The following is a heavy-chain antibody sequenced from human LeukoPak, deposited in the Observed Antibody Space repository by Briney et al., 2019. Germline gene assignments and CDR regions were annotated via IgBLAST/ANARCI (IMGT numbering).Heavy chain of an antibody. Sequence: GGSLRLSCAASGFTFSNYGMHWVRQAPGKGLEWVAVITLDGSNTYYADSVKGRFTISRDNSKNTLYLQMHSLRVEDTAVYYCARDYPADYWGQGTLVTVSS. CDR1: GFTFSNYG. V-gene: IGHV3-30*19. CDR3: ARDYPADY. J-gene: IGHJ4*02. CDR2: ITLDGSNT.